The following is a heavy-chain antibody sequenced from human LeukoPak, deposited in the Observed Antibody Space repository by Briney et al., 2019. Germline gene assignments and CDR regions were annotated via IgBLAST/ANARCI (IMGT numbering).Heavy chain of an antibody. CDR1: GVSISGNY. Sequence: SETLSLTCTVSGVSISGNYWSWIRQPPGKGLEWIGYIFYTGSTNYNPSLQSRVTMLLDTSKNQFSLKLSSVSAADTAVYYCARMEGYGVDYWGQGTLVTVSS. D-gene: IGHD2-15*01. CDR2: IFYTGST. V-gene: IGHV4-59*03. CDR3: ARMEGYGVDY. J-gene: IGHJ4*02.